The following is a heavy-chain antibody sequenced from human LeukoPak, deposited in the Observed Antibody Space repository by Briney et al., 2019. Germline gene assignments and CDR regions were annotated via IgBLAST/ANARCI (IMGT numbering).Heavy chain of an antibody. CDR2: ISSSGTGI. CDR1: GFTFSNYE. J-gene: IGHJ4*02. CDR3: ARSKKVGDDSFEY. Sequence: GGSLRLSCTGSGFTFSNYEMNWLRQAPGKGPEWIAYISSSGTGIYYADSVKGRFTISRDNANLYLQMSSLRAEDTSLYYCARSKKVGDDSFEYWGQGTLVTVSS. D-gene: IGHD3-10*01. V-gene: IGHV3-48*03.